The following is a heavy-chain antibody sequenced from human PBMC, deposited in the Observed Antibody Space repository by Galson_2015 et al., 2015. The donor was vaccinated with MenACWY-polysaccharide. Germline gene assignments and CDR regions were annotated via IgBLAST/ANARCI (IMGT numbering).Heavy chain of an antibody. CDR1: GYIFTSHN. J-gene: IGHJ4*01. CDR2: INTGNGNT. Sequence: SVKVSCKASGYIFTSHNMHWVRQAPGQGLEWMGWINTGNGNTKYSQNFQGRVTITSDTSASTAYMELSSLRSEDTAVYYCARVDCRSDGCCLTVYSGPGSLATVS. CDR3: ARVDCRSDGCCLTVY. V-gene: IGHV1-3*04. D-gene: IGHD2-2*01.